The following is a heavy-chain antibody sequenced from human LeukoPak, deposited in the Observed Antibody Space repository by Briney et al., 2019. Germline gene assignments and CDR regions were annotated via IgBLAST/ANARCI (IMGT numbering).Heavy chain of an antibody. J-gene: IGHJ4*02. Sequence: PGGSLRLSCAASGFTFSSYAMSWVRQAPGKGLEWVSLISWDGGRIHYVDSVKGRFTISRDNSKNSLYLQMNSLRTEDTALYYCAKSLVSSGYRLDYWGQGTLVTVSS. V-gene: IGHV3-43*01. CDR2: ISWDGGRI. CDR3: AKSLVSSGYRLDY. CDR1: GFTFSSYA. D-gene: IGHD3-22*01.